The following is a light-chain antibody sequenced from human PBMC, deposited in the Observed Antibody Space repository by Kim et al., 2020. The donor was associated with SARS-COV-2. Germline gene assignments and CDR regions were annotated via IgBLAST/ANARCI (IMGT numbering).Light chain of an antibody. CDR1: QSVDGW. Sequence: DIQMTQSPSTLSAFVGDRVTMTCRASQSVDGWLAWYQQKPGKAPRLLIYQASKLASGVPTRFSGSGSGTDFTLTVSNLQSDDSAVYYCKQYETYWTFGPGTRVEI. CDR3: KQYETYWT. CDR2: QAS. J-gene: IGKJ1*01. V-gene: IGKV1-5*03.